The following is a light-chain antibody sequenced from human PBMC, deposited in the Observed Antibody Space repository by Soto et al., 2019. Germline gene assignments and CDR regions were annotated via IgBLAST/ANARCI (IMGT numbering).Light chain of an antibody. CDR1: QSISTE. CDR2: SAS. Sequence: EIAMTQSPATLSVSPGERATLSCRASQSISTELAWYQQIPGQPPRLLIYSASTMATGVPARFTGSGSGSEFPLTISGLQSEDFAIYYCQQGHNWPLTFGQGTRLEI. V-gene: IGKV3-15*01. CDR3: QQGHNWPLT. J-gene: IGKJ2*01.